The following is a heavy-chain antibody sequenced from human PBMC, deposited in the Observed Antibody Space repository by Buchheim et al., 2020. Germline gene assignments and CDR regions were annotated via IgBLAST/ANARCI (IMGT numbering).Heavy chain of an antibody. CDR3: ARGSGWYSNGGFDP. Sequence: QVQLQQWGAGLLKPSETLSLTCAVYGGSFSGYYWSWIRQPPGKGLEWIGEINHSGSTNYNPSLKSRVTISVDTSKNQFSLKLSSVTATDTAVYYCARGSGWYSNGGFDPWGQGTL. CDR2: INHSGST. J-gene: IGHJ5*02. V-gene: IGHV4-34*01. CDR1: GGSFSGYY. D-gene: IGHD6-19*01.